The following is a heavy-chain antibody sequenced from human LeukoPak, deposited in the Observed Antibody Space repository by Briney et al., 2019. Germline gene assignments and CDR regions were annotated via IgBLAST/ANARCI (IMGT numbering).Heavy chain of an antibody. CDR3: ARDMGIVTGYYVDY. CDR1: GFTFDDYG. Sequence: GGSLRLSCAASGFTFDDYGLSWVRQAPGKGLEWVPTINWNGGSTGYADSVKGRFTISRDNAKNSLYLQMNSLRAEDTAVYYCARDMGIVTGYYVDYWGQGTLVTVSS. CDR2: INWNGGST. V-gene: IGHV3-20*04. D-gene: IGHD3-9*01. J-gene: IGHJ4*02.